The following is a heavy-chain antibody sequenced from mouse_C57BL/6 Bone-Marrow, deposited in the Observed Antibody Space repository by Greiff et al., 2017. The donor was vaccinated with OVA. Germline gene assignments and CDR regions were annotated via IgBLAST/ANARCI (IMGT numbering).Heavy chain of an antibody. CDR3: AADYYGKDY. J-gene: IGHJ2*01. CDR1: GYTFTSYW. Sequence: VQLQQPGAELVMPGASVKLSCKASGYTFTSYWMHWVKQRPGQGLEWLGEIDPSDSYHNYNQQLKGKSTLTVDKSSSTAYRQLSSLTSEVSAVYYCAADYYGKDYWGQGTTLTVSS. V-gene: IGHV1-69*01. CDR2: IDPSDSYH. D-gene: IGHD2-1*01.